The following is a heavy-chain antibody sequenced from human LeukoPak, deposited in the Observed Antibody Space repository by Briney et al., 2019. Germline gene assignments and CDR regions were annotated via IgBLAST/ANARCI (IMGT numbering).Heavy chain of an antibody. CDR1: GYTFTGYY. J-gene: IGHJ5*02. D-gene: IGHD1-26*01. CDR2: ISVYNGNT. CDR3: ARDLAGIVGVTAWFDP. V-gene: IGHV1-18*04. Sequence: GASVTVSCKASGYTFTGYYMHWVRQAPGQGLEWMGWISVYNGNTNYAQKFQGRVTMTTDTSTNTVYMELRSLRFDDTAVYYCARDLAGIVGVTAWFDPWGQGTLVTVSS.